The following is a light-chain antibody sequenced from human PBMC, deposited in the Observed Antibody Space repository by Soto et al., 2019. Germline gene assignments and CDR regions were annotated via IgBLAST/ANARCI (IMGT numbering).Light chain of an antibody. CDR2: AS. J-gene: IGKJ3*01. CDR3: QPYGTSGL. V-gene: IGKV3-20*01. CDR1: QSVSDSY. Sequence: EIVLTQSPGTLSLSPGERATLSCRASQSVSDSYLAWYQQKPGQAPRLLIYASSRATGIPDRFSGSGSGTDFTLTISRLEPEDFAVYYCQPYGTSGLFGPGTKVDIK.